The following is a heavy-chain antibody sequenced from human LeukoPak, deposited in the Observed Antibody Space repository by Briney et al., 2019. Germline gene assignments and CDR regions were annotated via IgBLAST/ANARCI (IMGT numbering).Heavy chain of an antibody. CDR2: IIPIFGTA. V-gene: IGHV1-69*13. CDR1: GGTFSSYA. CDR3: ARDGYYDSSGYYQGGY. Sequence: SVKVSCKASGGTFSSYAISWVRQAPGQGLEWMGGIIPIFGTANYAQKFQGRVTITADESTSTAYMELSSLRSGDTAVYYCARDGYYDSSGYYQGGYWGQGTLVTVSS. D-gene: IGHD3-22*01. J-gene: IGHJ4*02.